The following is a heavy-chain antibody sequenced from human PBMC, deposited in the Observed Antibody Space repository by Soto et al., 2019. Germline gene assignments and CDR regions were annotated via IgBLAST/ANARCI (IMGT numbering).Heavy chain of an antibody. CDR2: IKQDGSEK. Sequence: GGSLRLSCAASGFTFSSYWMSWVRQAPGKGLEWVANIKQDGSEKYYVDSVKGRFTISRDNAKNSLYLQMNSLRAEDTAVYYCARVIVVVVAATGLLDYWGQGTLVTVSS. D-gene: IGHD2-15*01. V-gene: IGHV3-7*01. J-gene: IGHJ4*02. CDR3: ARVIVVVVAATGLLDY. CDR1: GFTFSSYW.